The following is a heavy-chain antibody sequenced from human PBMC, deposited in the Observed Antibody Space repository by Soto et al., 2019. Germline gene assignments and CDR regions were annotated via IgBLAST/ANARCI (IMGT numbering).Heavy chain of an antibody. CDR1: GGSVSSGSYY. J-gene: IGHJ6*02. D-gene: IGHD6-19*01. CDR2: IYYSGST. Sequence: PSETLSLTCTVSGGSVSSGSYYWSWIRQPPGKGLEWIGYIYYSGSTNYNPSLKSRVTISVDTSKNQFSLKLSSVTAADTAVYYCARGYSSGWFNYYYYGMDVWGQGTTVTV. V-gene: IGHV4-61*01. CDR3: ARGYSSGWFNYYYYGMDV.